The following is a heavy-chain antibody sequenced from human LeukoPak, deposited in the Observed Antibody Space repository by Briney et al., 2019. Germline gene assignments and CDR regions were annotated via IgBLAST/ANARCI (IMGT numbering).Heavy chain of an antibody. V-gene: IGHV3-48*01. CDR1: GFTFSSYS. CDR2: ISSSSTI. Sequence: PGGSLRLSCAASGFTFSSYSMNWVRQAPGKGLEWVSYISSSSTIYYADSVKGRFTISRDNAKDSLYLQMNSLRAEDTAVYYCARVEFYYYGMDVWGQGTTVTVSS. D-gene: IGHD3-10*01. CDR3: ARVEFYYYGMDV. J-gene: IGHJ6*02.